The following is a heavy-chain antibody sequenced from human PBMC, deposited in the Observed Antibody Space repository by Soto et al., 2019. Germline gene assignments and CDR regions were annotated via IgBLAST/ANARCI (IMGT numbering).Heavy chain of an antibody. CDR1: GGSISSSSYY. CDR2: IYYSGIT. D-gene: IGHD5-12*01. Sequence: QLQLQESGPGLVKPSETVSLTCTVSGGSISSSSYYWGWIRQPPGKGLEWIGSIYYSGITYYNPSLKSRVTISVDTSKNQFSLKLSSVTAADTAVYYCARLDGYNMRGVDYWGQGTLVTVSS. J-gene: IGHJ4*02. CDR3: ARLDGYNMRGVDY. V-gene: IGHV4-39*01.